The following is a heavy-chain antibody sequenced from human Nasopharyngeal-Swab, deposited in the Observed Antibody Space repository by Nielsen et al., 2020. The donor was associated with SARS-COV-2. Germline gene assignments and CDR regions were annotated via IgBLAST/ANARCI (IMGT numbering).Heavy chain of an antibody. Sequence: SETLSLTCAVYGGSFSGYYWNWIRQSPGKGLEWIGEINHSGGTNYNPSLKSRVTISVDTSKNQFSLKLSSVTAADTAVYYCARPGYSSSLRRGSFDYWGQGTLVTVSS. D-gene: IGHD6-13*01. CDR2: INHSGGT. J-gene: IGHJ4*02. V-gene: IGHV4-34*01. CDR3: ARPGYSSSLRRGSFDY. CDR1: GGSFSGYY.